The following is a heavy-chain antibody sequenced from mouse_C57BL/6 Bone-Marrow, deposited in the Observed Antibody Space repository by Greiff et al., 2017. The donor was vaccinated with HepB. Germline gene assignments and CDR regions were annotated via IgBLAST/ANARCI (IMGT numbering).Heavy chain of an antibody. CDR1: GYTFTSYW. CDR3: ASPPYYSNYVDAMDY. J-gene: IGHJ4*01. Sequence: QVQLQQPGAELVKPGASVKLSCKASGYTFTSYWMHWVKQRPGRGLEWIGRIDPNSGGTKYNEKFKSKATLAVDKPSSTAYMQLSSLTSEDSAVSYCASPPYYSNYVDAMDYWGQGTSVTVSS. V-gene: IGHV1-72*01. CDR2: IDPNSGGT. D-gene: IGHD2-5*01.